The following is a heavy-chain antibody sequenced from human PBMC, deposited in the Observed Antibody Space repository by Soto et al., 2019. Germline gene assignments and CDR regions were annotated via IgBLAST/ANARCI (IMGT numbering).Heavy chain of an antibody. Sequence: AQLLESGGELVQPGGSLRLSGAAPGFTFSSHGMSWFRQAPGKGLGWIAGLSRGGGSTYYADSVKGRFTISRDNSKNTLDLIMNSLRVEDTALYYCAKDGLFRTDGFDIWGQGTMVTVSS. D-gene: IGHD1-1*01. CDR2: LSRGGGST. J-gene: IGHJ3*02. CDR1: GFTFSSHG. CDR3: AKDGLFRTDGFDI. V-gene: IGHV3-23*01.